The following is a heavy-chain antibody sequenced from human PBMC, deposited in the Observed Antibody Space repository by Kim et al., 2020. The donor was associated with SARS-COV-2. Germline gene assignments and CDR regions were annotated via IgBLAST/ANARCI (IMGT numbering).Heavy chain of an antibody. V-gene: IGHV3-43D*03. D-gene: IGHD3-22*01. Sequence: DSVKGRFTISRDNSKNSLYLQMNSLRAEDTALYYCARAPYYYDSSGELDYWGQGTLVTVSS. J-gene: IGHJ4*02. CDR3: ARAPYYYDSSGELDY.